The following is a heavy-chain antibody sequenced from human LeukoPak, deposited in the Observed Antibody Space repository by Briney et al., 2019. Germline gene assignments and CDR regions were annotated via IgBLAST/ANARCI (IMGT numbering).Heavy chain of an antibody. D-gene: IGHD6-6*01. V-gene: IGHV4-34*01. Sequence: RPSETLSLTCAVYGGSFSGYYWSWIRQPPGKGLEWIGEINHSGSTNYNPSLKSRVTISVDTSKNQFSLKLSSVTAADTAVYYCARFRSSRIAARRGEVDYWGQGTLVTVSS. CDR3: ARFRSSRIAARRGEVDY. J-gene: IGHJ4*02. CDR2: INHSGST. CDR1: GGSFSGYY.